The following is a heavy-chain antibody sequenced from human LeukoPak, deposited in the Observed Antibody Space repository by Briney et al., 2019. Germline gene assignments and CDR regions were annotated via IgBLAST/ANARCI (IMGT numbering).Heavy chain of an antibody. CDR2: VYYSGTT. V-gene: IGHV4-59*01. J-gene: IGHJ4*02. CDR1: GGSINSNY. CDR3: ARGANIQLWLGIDY. D-gene: IGHD5-18*01. Sequence: SETLSLTCTVSGGSINSNYWNWIRQSPGKGLEWIGSVYYSGTTNYNPSLKSRVTISVHTSKTQFSLKLSSVTAADTAVYYCARGANIQLWLGIDYWGQGTLVTVSS.